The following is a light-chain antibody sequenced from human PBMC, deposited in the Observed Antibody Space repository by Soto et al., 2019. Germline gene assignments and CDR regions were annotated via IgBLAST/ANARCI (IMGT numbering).Light chain of an antibody. J-gene: IGKJ1*01. V-gene: IGKV3-15*01. Sequence: ETVLTQSPATLSVSPGERVTLSCRASETVSTNLAWYQQRPGQAPRLLIYDVSTGATGIPARFSGRRSGTEFTLTISSLQSEDFGVYYCQQYNSWTQTFGQGTKVDIX. CDR1: ETVSTN. CDR3: QQYNSWTQT. CDR2: DVS.